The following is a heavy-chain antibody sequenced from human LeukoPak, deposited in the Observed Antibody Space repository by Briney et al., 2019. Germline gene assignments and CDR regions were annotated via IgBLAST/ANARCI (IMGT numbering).Heavy chain of an antibody. Sequence: GGSLRRSAAASGFSCSSYRRVWVRQAPGKGLEWVATLDLSGVYTYYADSLKGRFTTSRDNSKNTLYLQLSAKRADDTAVYYCARTGNGSCFRAGTGTAFPHWGQGTLVTVSS. D-gene: IGHD1-14*01. CDR2: LDLSGVYT. J-gene: IGHJ4*02. V-gene: IGHV3-23*01. CDR1: GFSCSSYR. CDR3: ARTGNGSCFRAGTGTAFPH.